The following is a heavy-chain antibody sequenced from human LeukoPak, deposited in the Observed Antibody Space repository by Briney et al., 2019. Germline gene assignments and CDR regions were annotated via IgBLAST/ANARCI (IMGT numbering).Heavy chain of an antibody. CDR2: IYHSGNT. V-gene: IGHV4-39*07. D-gene: IGHD3-10*01. J-gene: IGHJ4*02. Sequence: SETLSLTCTVSGSSISSSSYYWGWIRQPPGKGLEWIGNIYHSGNTYYNPSLKSRVTISVDTSKNQFSLKLSSVTAADTAVYYCAREGYFGSGSYYTSPLDYWGQGTLVTVSS. CDR3: AREGYFGSGSYYTSPLDY. CDR1: GSSISSSSYY.